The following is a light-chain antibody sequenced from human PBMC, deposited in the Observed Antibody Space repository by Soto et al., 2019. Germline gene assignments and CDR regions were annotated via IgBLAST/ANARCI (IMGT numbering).Light chain of an antibody. CDR2: DAS. CDR3: QQYDIWPPYT. V-gene: IGKV3-15*01. J-gene: IGKJ2*01. CDR1: QSVSSN. Sequence: EIVMTQSPATLSVSPGEIATLSFSASQSVSSNLAWYQQRPGQAPRLLIYDASTRATGIPPRFSGGGSGSEFTVTISSLQSEDFAIYYCQQYDIWPPYTFGQGTKVDIK.